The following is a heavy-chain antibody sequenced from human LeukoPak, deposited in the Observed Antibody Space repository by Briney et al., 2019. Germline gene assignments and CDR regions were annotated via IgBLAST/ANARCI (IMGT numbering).Heavy chain of an antibody. Sequence: KPGGSLRLSCAASGFTFSDYYMSWIRQAPGKGLEWVSYISSSGSTIYYAGSVKGRFTISRDNAKNSLYLQMNSLRAEDTAVYYCARDHLGYCSSTSCLTRDWFDPWGQGTLVTVSS. J-gene: IGHJ5*02. CDR3: ARDHLGYCSSTSCLTRDWFDP. V-gene: IGHV3-11*01. CDR2: ISSSGSTI. CDR1: GFTFSDYY. D-gene: IGHD2-2*01.